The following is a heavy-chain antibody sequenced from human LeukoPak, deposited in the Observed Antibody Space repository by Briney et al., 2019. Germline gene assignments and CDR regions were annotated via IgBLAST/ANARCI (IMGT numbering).Heavy chain of an antibody. Sequence: GGSLRLSCAASGFTVSSNYMSWVRQAPGKGLEWVSVIYSSDSTYYADSVKGRFTISRDNSKNTLYLQMNSLRAEDTAVYYCASGNWNYPFDYWGQGTLVTVSS. D-gene: IGHD1-7*01. CDR1: GFTVSSNY. CDR2: IYSSDST. J-gene: IGHJ4*02. V-gene: IGHV3-53*01. CDR3: ASGNWNYPFDY.